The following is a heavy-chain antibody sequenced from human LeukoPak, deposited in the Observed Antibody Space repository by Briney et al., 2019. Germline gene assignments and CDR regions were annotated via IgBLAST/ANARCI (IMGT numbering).Heavy chain of an antibody. J-gene: IGHJ6*02. V-gene: IGHV1-2*02. Sequence: ASVTVSCKASGYTFIDYYMHWVRQAPGQGLEWMGWINPNSGGTNYVQKFQGRVTMTRDTSISTAYMELSRLRSDDTAVYYCASPFPVAGRYGMDVWGQGTTVTVSS. CDR2: INPNSGGT. D-gene: IGHD6-19*01. CDR1: GYTFIDYY. CDR3: ASPFPVAGRYGMDV.